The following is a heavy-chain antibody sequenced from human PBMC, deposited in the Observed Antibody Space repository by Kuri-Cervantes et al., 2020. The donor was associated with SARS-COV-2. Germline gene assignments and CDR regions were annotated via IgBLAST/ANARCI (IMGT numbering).Heavy chain of an antibody. Sequence: SETLSLTCTVSGASISSDYWSWIRQSPGKGLEWIGYIYYIGSTNYNPSLKSRVTLSFDTSNNQFSLTLSSVTAADTAVYYCARHSDYSSTLLRFLDPQWGFDPWGQGTLVTVSS. V-gene: IGHV4-59*08. J-gene: IGHJ5*02. D-gene: IGHD3-3*01. CDR1: GASISSDY. CDR3: ARHSDYSSTLLRFLDPQWGFDP. CDR2: IYYIGST.